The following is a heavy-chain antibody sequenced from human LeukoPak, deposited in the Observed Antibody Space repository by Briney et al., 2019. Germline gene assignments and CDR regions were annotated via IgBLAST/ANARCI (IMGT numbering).Heavy chain of an antibody. Sequence: GGSLRLSCAASGFTFSSYSMNWVRQAPGKGLEWVSYISSGSGSSIYYADSVKGRFSISRDNAKNSLYLQMNSLRAEDTAVYYCARGRGSYDILFDYWGQGTLVTVSS. CDR2: ISSGSGSSI. V-gene: IGHV3-48*01. CDR1: GFTFSSYS. D-gene: IGHD3-22*01. J-gene: IGHJ4*02. CDR3: ARGRGSYDILFDY.